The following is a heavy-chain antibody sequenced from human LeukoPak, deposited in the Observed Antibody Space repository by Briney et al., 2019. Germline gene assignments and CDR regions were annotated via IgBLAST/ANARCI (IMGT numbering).Heavy chain of an antibody. V-gene: IGHV3-7*01. CDR3: ASWGAGGNS. D-gene: IGHD3-16*01. J-gene: IGHJ4*02. CDR2: INPDGSGK. Sequence: GGSLRLSCEASGFTLSTYWMNWVRQVPGKGLDWVANINPDGSGKRYVDSVKGRFTIARDNADNSLSLQMNSLRAEDTAAYYCASWGAGGNSWGQGTLVTVSS. CDR1: GFTLSTYW.